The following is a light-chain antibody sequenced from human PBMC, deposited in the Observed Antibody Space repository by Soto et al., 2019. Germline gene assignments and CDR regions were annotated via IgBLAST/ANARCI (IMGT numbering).Light chain of an antibody. Sequence: QSALTQPASVSGSPGQSITISCTGTSSDVGGYNYVSWYQQHPGKAPKLMISEVSNRPSGVSHRFSGSKSGDTASLTISGLQAEDEADYYCSSYTSSSTVVFGGGTKVTVL. V-gene: IGLV2-14*01. J-gene: IGLJ2*01. CDR3: SSYTSSSTVV. CDR2: EVS. CDR1: SSDVGGYNY.